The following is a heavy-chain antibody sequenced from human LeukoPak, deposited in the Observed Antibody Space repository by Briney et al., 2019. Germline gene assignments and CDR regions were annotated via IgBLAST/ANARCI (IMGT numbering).Heavy chain of an antibody. CDR3: ARRSVVTAINFDAFDI. CDR1: GGSISSYY. V-gene: IGHV4-59*08. D-gene: IGHD2-21*02. Sequence: SETLSLTCTVSGGSISSYYWNWIRQPPGKGLERIGYIYYTGSTNYNPSLKSRVTISLDTSKNQFSLKLSSVTAADTAVYYCARRSVVTAINFDAFDIWGQGAMVTVSS. J-gene: IGHJ3*02. CDR2: IYYTGST.